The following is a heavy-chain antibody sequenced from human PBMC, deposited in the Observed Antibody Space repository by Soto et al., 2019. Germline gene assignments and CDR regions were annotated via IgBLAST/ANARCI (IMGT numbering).Heavy chain of an antibody. CDR2: ISSSGSTI. D-gene: IGHD4-4*01. CDR3: ASYSNHYFQH. CDR1: GFTFSSYE. V-gene: IGHV3-48*03. J-gene: IGHJ1*01. Sequence: GGSLRLSCAASGFTFSSYEMNWVRQAPGKGLEWVSYISSSGSTIYYADSVKGRFTISRDNAKNSLYLQMNSLRAEDTAVYYCASYSNHYFQHWGRGTLVTVSS.